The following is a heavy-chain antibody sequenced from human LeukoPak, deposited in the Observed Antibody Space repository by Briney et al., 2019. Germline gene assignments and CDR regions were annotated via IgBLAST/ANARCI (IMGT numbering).Heavy chain of an antibody. D-gene: IGHD2-15*01. CDR1: GGSFSGYY. V-gene: IGHV4-59*01. J-gene: IGHJ6*03. Sequence: SETLSLTCAVYGGSFSGYYWSWIRQPPGKGLEWIGYIYYSGSTNYNPSLKSRVTISVDTSKNQFSLKLSSVTAADTAVYYCAREGRKSRGVDIVRKKETGYYYMDVWGKGTTVTVSS. CDR2: IYYSGST. CDR3: AREGRKSRGVDIVRKKETGYYYMDV.